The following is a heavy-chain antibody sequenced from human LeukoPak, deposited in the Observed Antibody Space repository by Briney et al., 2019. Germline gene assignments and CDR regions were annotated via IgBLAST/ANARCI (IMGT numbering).Heavy chain of an antibody. V-gene: IGHV3-21*01. CDR1: GFSFSSYS. D-gene: IGHD3-16*01. CDR3: TSSGGEMALDY. Sequence: GGSLRLSCAASGFSFSSYSMSWVRQAPGKGLEWVSSFGDRSAYIYYADSVKGRFTISRDNAKNSLYLQMNGLRAGETAVYYCTSSGGEMALDYWGQGTLATVSS. J-gene: IGHJ4*02. CDR2: FGDRSAYI.